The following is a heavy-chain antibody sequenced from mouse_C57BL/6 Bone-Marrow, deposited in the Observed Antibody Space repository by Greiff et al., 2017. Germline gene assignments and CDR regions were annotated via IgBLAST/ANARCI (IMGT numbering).Heavy chain of an antibody. V-gene: IGHV1-75*01. D-gene: IGHD1-1*01. CDR3: ARWTVVATDWYFDV. J-gene: IGHJ1*03. CDR2: IFPGSGST. Sequence: VQLQQSGPELVKPGASVKISCKASGYTFTDYYINWVKQRPGQGLEWIGWIFPGSGSTYYNEKFKGKATLTVDKSSSTAYMLLSSLTSEDSAVYFCARWTVVATDWYFDVWGTGTTVTVSS. CDR1: GYTFTDYY.